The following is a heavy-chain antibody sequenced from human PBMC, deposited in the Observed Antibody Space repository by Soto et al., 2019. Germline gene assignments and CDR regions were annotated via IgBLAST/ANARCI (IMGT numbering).Heavy chain of an antibody. J-gene: IGHJ4*02. Sequence: QVQLQESGPGLVKPSETLSLTCTVSGGSISSYYWSWIRQPPGKGLEWIGYSDYSGSTNYNPSLKPRVTIAVDTSKNQFSLKLSSVTAADTAVYYCARLYGFGGFDYWGQGTLVTVSS. CDR1: GGSISSYY. D-gene: IGHD3-10*01. V-gene: IGHV4-59*08. CDR3: ARLYGFGGFDY. CDR2: SDYSGST.